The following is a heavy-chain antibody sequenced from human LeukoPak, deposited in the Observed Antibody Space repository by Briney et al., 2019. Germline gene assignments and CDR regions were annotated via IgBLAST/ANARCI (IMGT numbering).Heavy chain of an antibody. CDR1: GGSISTYY. Sequence: PSETLSLTCTVSGGSISTYYWTWIRQPPGRGLEWIGYIYYSGSTNYNPSLKSRVTISVDTSKNQFSLKLTSVTAADTAVYYCAREYDILGNYDAFDIWGQGTMVTVSS. CDR2: IYYSGST. J-gene: IGHJ3*02. V-gene: IGHV4-59*01. D-gene: IGHD3-9*01. CDR3: AREYDILGNYDAFDI.